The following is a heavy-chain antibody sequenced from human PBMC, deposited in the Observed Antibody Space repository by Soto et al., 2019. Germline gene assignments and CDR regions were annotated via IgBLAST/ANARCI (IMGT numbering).Heavy chain of an antibody. CDR3: ARGSTMVRGVLLDAFDI. Sequence: QVQLVQSGAEVKKPGASVKVSCKASGYTFTGYYMHWVRQAPGQGLEWMGWINPNSGGTNYAQKFQGWVTMNRDTSISTAYMELSRLRSDDTAVYYCARGSTMVRGVLLDAFDIWGQGTMVTVSS. D-gene: IGHD3-10*01. CDR1: GYTFTGYY. CDR2: INPNSGGT. V-gene: IGHV1-2*04. J-gene: IGHJ3*02.